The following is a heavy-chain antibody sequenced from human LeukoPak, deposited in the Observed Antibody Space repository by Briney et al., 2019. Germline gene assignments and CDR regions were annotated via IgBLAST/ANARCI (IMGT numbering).Heavy chain of an antibody. CDR3: ASEGPSGYEFWGRVAPTSFSPYYFDY. D-gene: IGHD5-12*01. J-gene: IGHJ4*02. CDR2: IYHSGST. Sequence: SETLFLTCTVSGYSISSGYYWGWIRQPPGKGLEWIGSIYHSGSTYYNPSLKSRVTISVDTSKNQFSLKLSSVTAADTAVYYCASEGPSGYEFWGRVAPTSFSPYYFDYWGQGTLVTVSS. CDR1: GYSISSGYY. V-gene: IGHV4-38-2*02.